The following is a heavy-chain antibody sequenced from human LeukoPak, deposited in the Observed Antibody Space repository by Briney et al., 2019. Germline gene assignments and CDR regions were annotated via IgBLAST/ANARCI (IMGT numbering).Heavy chain of an antibody. D-gene: IGHD6-6*01. CDR1: GYTFTGYY. CDR2: INPNSGGT. J-gene: IGHJ4*02. Sequence: GASVKVSCKASGYTFTGYYMHWVRQAPGQGLEWMGWINPNSGGTNYAQKFQGRVTMTRDTSISTAYMELSRLRSDDTAVYYCARDLPYSSSSKDNYWGQGTLVTVSS. V-gene: IGHV1-2*02. CDR3: ARDLPYSSSSKDNY.